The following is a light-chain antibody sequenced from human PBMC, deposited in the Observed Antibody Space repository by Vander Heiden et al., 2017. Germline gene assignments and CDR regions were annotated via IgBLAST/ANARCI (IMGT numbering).Light chain of an antibody. Sequence: DIVMTQSPDSLAVSLGERATINCKSSRSVLYSSNNKKYLAWYQQKPGQPPKLLIYWASTRESGVPDRFSGSGSGTDFTLTISSLQAEDVAVYYCQQDDSTPFTFGPGTRLEIK. CDR2: WAS. CDR3: QQDDSTPFT. J-gene: IGKJ5*01. V-gene: IGKV4-1*01. CDR1: RSVLYSSNNKKY.